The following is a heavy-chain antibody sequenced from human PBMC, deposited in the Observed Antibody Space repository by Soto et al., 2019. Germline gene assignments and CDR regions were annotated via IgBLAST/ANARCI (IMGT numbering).Heavy chain of an antibody. CDR3: ARSDYGWGTGVDP. V-gene: IGHV4-30-2*01. J-gene: IGHJ5*02. D-gene: IGHD3-10*01. CDR1: GGSISSAGYS. Sequence: QLQLQESGSGLVKPSQTLSLTCAVSGGSISSAGYSWSWIRQPPGKGLEWIGYIYHSGSTYYNPSLKSRVTISVDRSKKQYSLKLSSVTAADTAVYYCARSDYGWGTGVDPWGQGTLVTVSS. CDR2: IYHSGST.